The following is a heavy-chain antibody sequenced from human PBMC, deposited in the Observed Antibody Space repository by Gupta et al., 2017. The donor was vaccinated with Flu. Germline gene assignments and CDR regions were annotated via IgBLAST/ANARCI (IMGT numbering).Heavy chain of an antibody. CDR1: GGSISGSHYY. Sequence: QLQLQESGPRLVKPSETLSLTCSVSGGSISGSHYYWGRVRQPPGKGLEWIATIHYTGTTYYNPSLKSRVAISVDTAKNHFSLNLNSVTAADTAVYAWVTEDREGYNKIDYWGQGALVTVSS. J-gene: IGHJ4*02. CDR3: VTEDREGYNKIDY. D-gene: IGHD4-4*01. V-gene: IGHV4-39*02. CDR2: IHYTGTT.